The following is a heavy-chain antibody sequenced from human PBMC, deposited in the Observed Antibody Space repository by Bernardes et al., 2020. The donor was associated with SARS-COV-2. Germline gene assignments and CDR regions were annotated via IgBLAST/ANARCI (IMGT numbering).Heavy chain of an antibody. V-gene: IGHV3-74*01. D-gene: IGHD1-1*01. Sequence: GSLSLSCTGSGFTVSTFWMHWGRPAPGEGLVWVSRVNPDGRTTDYADSVRGRFTISGDNAENTVYLQMNSLRVDDTAIYYCATGGNGRTAPGMDVWGQGTAVTVSS. J-gene: IGHJ6*02. CDR3: ATGGNGRTAPGMDV. CDR1: GFTVSTFW. CDR2: VNPDGRTT.